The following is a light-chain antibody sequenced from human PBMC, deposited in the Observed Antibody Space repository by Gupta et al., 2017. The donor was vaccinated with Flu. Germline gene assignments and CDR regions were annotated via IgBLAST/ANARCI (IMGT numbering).Light chain of an antibody. CDR2: ENH. Sequence: QSVLTQPPSVSAAPGQKVTISCSGGDSNVGNNYVSWYQQFPGTAPRLLIYENHKRPSGIPARFSASNSGTSATLVITGLQTGDEADYYCWTSDNGLNVHVLLGGGTRLTVL. CDR1: DSNVGNNY. V-gene: IGLV1-51*02. CDR3: WTSDNGLNVHVL. J-gene: IGLJ2*01.